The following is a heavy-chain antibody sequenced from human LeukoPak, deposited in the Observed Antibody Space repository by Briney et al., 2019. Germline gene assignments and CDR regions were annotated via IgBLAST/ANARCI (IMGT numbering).Heavy chain of an antibody. Sequence: GGSLRLSCAAPGFTFSSYGMHWVRQAPGKGLEWVAFIRYDGSNKYYADSVKGRFTISRDNSKNTLYLQMNSLRAEDTAVYYCAKRDSSSSWYHFDYWGQGTLVTVSS. V-gene: IGHV3-30*02. J-gene: IGHJ4*02. CDR3: AKRDSSSSWYHFDY. CDR1: GFTFSSYG. D-gene: IGHD6-13*01. CDR2: IRYDGSNK.